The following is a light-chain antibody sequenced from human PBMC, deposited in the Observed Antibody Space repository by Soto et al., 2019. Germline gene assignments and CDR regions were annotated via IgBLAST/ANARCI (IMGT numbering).Light chain of an antibody. CDR2: RDF. J-gene: IGLJ2*01. CDR3: QVWDSSTRVI. V-gene: IGLV3-9*01. CDR1: SIGSKN. Sequence: SYELTQPLSVSVALGQTARITCEGDSIGSKNVHWYQQKPRQAPVLVIYRDFNRPSGIPERCSGSNSGNTATQTNSRAQVRDEADFYCQVWDSSTRVIFGGGTKLTVL.